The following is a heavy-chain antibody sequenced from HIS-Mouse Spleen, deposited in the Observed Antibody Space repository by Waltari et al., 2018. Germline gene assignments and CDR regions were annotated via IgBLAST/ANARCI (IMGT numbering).Heavy chain of an antibody. D-gene: IGHD6-6*01. Sequence: QVTLRESGPALVKPTQTLTLTCTFSGFSLSTSGMCVSWIRPPPGKALEWLALIDWDDDKYYSTSLKTRLTISKDTSKNQVVLTMTNMDPVDTATYYCARIRVGSSSSFDAFDIWGQGTMVTVSS. CDR3: ARIRVGSSSSFDAFDI. CDR2: IDWDDDK. J-gene: IGHJ3*02. V-gene: IGHV2-70*01. CDR1: GFSLSTSGMC.